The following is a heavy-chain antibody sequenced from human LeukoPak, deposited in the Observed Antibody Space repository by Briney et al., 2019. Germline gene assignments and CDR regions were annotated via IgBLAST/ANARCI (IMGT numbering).Heavy chain of an antibody. V-gene: IGHV3-23*01. CDR3: AKDGGDFFNWFDP. Sequence: PGGSLRLSCAASGFTFSNYAMTWVRQAPGKGLEWVSVISGRGGSTYYADSVKGRFTISRDNSKNTLYLQMNSLRAEDTAVYYCAKDGGDFFNWFDPWGQGTLVTVSS. CDR2: ISGRGGST. D-gene: IGHD3-16*01. CDR1: GFTFSNYA. J-gene: IGHJ5*02.